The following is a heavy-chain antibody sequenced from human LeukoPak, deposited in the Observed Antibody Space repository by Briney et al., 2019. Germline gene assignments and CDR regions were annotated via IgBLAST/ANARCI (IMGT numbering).Heavy chain of an antibody. V-gene: IGHV3-30-3*01. J-gene: IGHJ4*02. D-gene: IGHD2-21*01. CDR3: ARGLCGGDCYDY. CDR2: ISYDGSNK. Sequence: HTGGSLRLSCAASGFTFSSYAMHWVRQAPGKGLEWVAVISYDGSNKYYADSVKGRFTISRDNSKNTLYLQMNSLRAEDTAVYYCARGLCGGDCYDYWGQGNLVTVSS. CDR1: GFTFSSYA.